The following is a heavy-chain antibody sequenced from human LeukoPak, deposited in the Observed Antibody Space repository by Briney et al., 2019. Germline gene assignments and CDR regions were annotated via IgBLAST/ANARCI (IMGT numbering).Heavy chain of an antibody. CDR3: ARDDGEHAFDI. J-gene: IGHJ3*02. V-gene: IGHV3-30*03. CDR1: GFTFSNYA. Sequence: GRSLRLSCAASGFTFSNYAMNWVRQAPGKGLEWVAFISHDGGKKDYADSVKGRFSISRDNSKNTVNLQMNSLRDEDTAVYYCARDDGEHAFDIWGQGTMGIVSS. CDR2: ISHDGGKK.